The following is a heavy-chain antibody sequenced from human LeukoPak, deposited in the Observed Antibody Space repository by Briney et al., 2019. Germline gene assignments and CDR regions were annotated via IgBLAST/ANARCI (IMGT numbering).Heavy chain of an antibody. Sequence: GGSLRLSCAASGFTFSSYAMHWVRQAPGKGLEWVAVISYDGSNKYYADSVKGRFTISRDNSKNTLYLQMNSLRAEDTAVYYCARGGNYDILTGYYGYFDDWGQGTLVTVSS. J-gene: IGHJ4*02. CDR3: ARGGNYDILTGYYGYFDD. CDR1: GFTFSSYA. V-gene: IGHV3-30*04. D-gene: IGHD3-9*01. CDR2: ISYDGSNK.